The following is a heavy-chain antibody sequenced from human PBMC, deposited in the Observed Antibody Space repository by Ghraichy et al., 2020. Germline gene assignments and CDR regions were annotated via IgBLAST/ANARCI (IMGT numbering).Heavy chain of an antibody. J-gene: IGHJ4*02. CDR2: ISRSGTSV. CDR1: GLTFSNNE. Sequence: GGSLRLSCAASGLTFSNNEMNWVRQAPGKGLEWVSYISRSGTSVYYADSVKGRFTISRDNAKDSLYLQMNSLRVEDTAVYYCASGQYANWGQGTLVTVSS. V-gene: IGHV3-48*03. CDR3: ASGQYAN.